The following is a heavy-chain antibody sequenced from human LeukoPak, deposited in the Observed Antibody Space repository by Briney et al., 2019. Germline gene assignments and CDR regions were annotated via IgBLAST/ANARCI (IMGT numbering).Heavy chain of an antibody. J-gene: IGHJ6*03. CDR2: IKSKTDGGTT. CDR3: TTRCSGTSCYTYYYYYMDV. Sequence: GGSLRLSCAASGFTFSNAWMSWVRQAPGKGLEWVGRIKSKTDGGTTDYAAPVKGRFTISRDDSKNTLYLQMNSLKTEDTAVYYCTTRCSGTSCYTYYYYYMDVWGKGTTVTVSS. CDR1: GFTFSNAW. V-gene: IGHV3-15*01. D-gene: IGHD2-2*02.